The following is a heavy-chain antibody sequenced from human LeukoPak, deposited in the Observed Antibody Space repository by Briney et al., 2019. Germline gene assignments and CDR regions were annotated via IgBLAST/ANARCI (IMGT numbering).Heavy chain of an antibody. D-gene: IGHD3-22*01. V-gene: IGHV7-4-1*02. J-gene: IGHJ4*02. Sequence: ASVKVSCKASGYTFTSYAMNWVRQAPGQGLEWMGWINTNTGNPTYAQGFTGRFVFSLDTSVSTAYLQISSLKAEDTAVYYCARGEAYYDSSGIAHPSFDYWGQGTLVTVSS. CDR1: GYTFTSYA. CDR2: INTNTGNP. CDR3: ARGEAYYDSSGIAHPSFDY.